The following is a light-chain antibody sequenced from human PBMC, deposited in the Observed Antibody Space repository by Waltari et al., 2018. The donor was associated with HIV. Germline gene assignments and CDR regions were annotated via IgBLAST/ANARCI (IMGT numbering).Light chain of an antibody. CDR3: SSYTSFSTVL. Sequence: QSALTQPASVSGSPGQSITISCTGTSSDVGTYSLVSWYQHHPGKAPKLMIYEGNKRPSGVSNRFSGSKSGNTSSLTISGLHAEDEAEYYCSSYTSFSTVLFGGGTKLTVL. CDR2: EGN. J-gene: IGLJ2*01. V-gene: IGLV2-23*01. CDR1: SSDVGTYSL.